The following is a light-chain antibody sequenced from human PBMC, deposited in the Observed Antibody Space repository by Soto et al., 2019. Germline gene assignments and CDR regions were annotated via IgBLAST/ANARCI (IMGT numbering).Light chain of an antibody. Sequence: QSALTQPPSVSGSPGQSVAISCSGTSSDVGAYNRVSWYQQPLGTAPKLMIYDVINRPSGVPDRFSGSKSGNTASLTISGLQAEDEADYYCSSVTSTSTYVFGTGTQLTVL. J-gene: IGLJ1*01. CDR2: DVI. V-gene: IGLV2-18*02. CDR3: SSVTSTSTYV. CDR1: SSDVGAYNR.